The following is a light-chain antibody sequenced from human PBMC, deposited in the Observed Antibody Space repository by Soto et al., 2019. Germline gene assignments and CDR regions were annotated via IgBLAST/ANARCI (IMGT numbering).Light chain of an antibody. Sequence: DIQMTQSPSSLSASVGDRVTITCRASQSINTFLNWYQQKPGKAPQLLIYAAFSLQSGVPSRFSGSGSRTYFTLTISSLKSEEFATYYCQQSYSIPPTFGGGAEVEIK. V-gene: IGKV1-39*01. CDR2: AAF. CDR1: QSINTF. J-gene: IGKJ4*01. CDR3: QQSYSIPPT.